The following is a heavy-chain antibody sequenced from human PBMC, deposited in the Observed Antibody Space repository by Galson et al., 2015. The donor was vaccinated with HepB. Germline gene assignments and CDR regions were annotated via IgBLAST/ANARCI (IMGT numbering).Heavy chain of an antibody. V-gene: IGHV3-48*01. CDR2: ISSSSSNM. CDR3: ARARVVQVHPYGMDV. Sequence: SLRLSCAASGFTFSNYSMKWVRQAPGKGLEWVSYISSSSSNMYYAGSVKGRFTISRDNARNSLFLQMNSLRAEDTAVYYCARARVVQVHPYGMDVWGQGTTVPVSS. J-gene: IGHJ6*02. CDR1: GFTFSNYS. D-gene: IGHD2-15*01.